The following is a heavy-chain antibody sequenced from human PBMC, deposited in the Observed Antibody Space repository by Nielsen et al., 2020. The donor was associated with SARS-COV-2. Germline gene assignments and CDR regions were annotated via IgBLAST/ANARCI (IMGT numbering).Heavy chain of an antibody. CDR3: ARRNILDY. J-gene: IGHJ4*02. V-gene: IGHV3-74*01. CDR1: GFTFSNSW. CDR2: IDYEGSLT. Sequence: GESLKISCAASGFTFSNSWMHWVRQSPEKGLMWVAHIDYEGSLTSYADSVKGRFTISRDNAKNIVYLQMNSLRVEDTAVYYCARRNILDYWGQGTLVTVSS. D-gene: IGHD3-9*01.